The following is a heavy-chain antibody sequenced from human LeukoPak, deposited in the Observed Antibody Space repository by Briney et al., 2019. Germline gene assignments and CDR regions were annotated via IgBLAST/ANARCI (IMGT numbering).Heavy chain of an antibody. CDR1: GGSISSSSYY. V-gene: IGHV4-39*07. J-gene: IGHJ5*02. D-gene: IGHD2-15*01. Sequence: PSETLSLTCTVSGGSISSSSYYWGWIRQPPGKGLEWIGTIYYSGSTYYNPSLKSRVTISVDTSKNQFSLKLSSVTAVDTAVYYCAREMRGSWTNNWFDPWGQGTLVTVSS. CDR2: IYYSGST. CDR3: AREMRGSWTNNWFDP.